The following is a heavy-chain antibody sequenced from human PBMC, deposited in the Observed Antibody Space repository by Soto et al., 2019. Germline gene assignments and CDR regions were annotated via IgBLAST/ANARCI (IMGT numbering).Heavy chain of an antibody. CDR3: ARGRYCSSTSCYQNWFDP. CDR2: INHSGST. J-gene: IGHJ5*02. V-gene: IGHV4-34*01. Sequence: SETLSLTCAVYGGSFSGYYWSWIRQPPGKGLEWIGEINHSGSTNYNPSLKSRVTISVDTSKNQFSLKLSSVTAADTAVYYCARGRYCSSTSCYQNWFDPWGQGTLVTVSS. CDR1: GGSFSGYY. D-gene: IGHD2-2*01.